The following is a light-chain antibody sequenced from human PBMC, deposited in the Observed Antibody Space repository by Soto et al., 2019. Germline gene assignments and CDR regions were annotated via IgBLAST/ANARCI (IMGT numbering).Light chain of an antibody. Sequence: QSALTQPACVSGSPGQSITISCIGTSSDVGSYNLVSWYQQYSGKAPKLMIYEGTKRPSGVSNRFSGSKSGNTASLTISGLQAEDEADYYCCSYAGSFTFVFGTGTKVTVL. CDR1: SSDVGSYNL. CDR2: EGT. J-gene: IGLJ1*01. CDR3: CSYAGSFTFV. V-gene: IGLV2-23*01.